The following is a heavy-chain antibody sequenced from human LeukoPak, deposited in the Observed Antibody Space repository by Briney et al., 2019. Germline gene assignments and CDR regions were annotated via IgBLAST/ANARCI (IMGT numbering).Heavy chain of an antibody. J-gene: IGHJ5*02. V-gene: IGHV1-69*05. Sequence: SSVKVSCKASGGTFSSYAISWVRQAPGQGLEWMGRIIPIFGTANYAQKFQGRVTITTDESTSTAYMELSSLRSEDTAVYYCARAQIIYYDFWSGYYYNNWFDPWGQGTLVTVSS. D-gene: IGHD3-3*01. CDR2: IIPIFGTA. CDR1: GGTFSSYA. CDR3: ARAQIIYYDFWSGYYYNNWFDP.